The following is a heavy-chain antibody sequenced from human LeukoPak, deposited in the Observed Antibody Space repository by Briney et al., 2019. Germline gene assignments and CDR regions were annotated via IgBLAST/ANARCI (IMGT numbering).Heavy chain of an antibody. CDR3: ARRAGDYSHPYDY. CDR1: GFTVSSDY. J-gene: IGHJ4*02. CDR2: LYSGINT. Sequence: GGSLRLSCAASGFTVSSDYMSWVRQAPGKGLEYVSILYSGINTYYADSVKGRFTISRDSSKNTLYLQMNSLRAEDTAVYYCARRAGDYSHPYDYWGQGTLVTVSS. V-gene: IGHV3-53*01. D-gene: IGHD3-22*01.